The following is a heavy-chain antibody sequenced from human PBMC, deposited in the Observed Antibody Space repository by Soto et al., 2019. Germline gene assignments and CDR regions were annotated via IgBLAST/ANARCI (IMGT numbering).Heavy chain of an antibody. Sequence: ASGKVSCKASGYTFTRYGMIWVRQAPGQGLEWMGWISGYNGDTNYAQKFQGRVTITADESTSTAYMELSSLRSEDTAVYYCANVVVGYYDSSGYASLRGYYYYGMDVWGQGTTVTVSS. J-gene: IGHJ6*02. CDR2: ISGYNGDT. D-gene: IGHD3-22*01. V-gene: IGHV1-18*01. CDR3: ANVVVGYYDSSGYASLRGYYYYGMDV. CDR1: GYTFTRYG.